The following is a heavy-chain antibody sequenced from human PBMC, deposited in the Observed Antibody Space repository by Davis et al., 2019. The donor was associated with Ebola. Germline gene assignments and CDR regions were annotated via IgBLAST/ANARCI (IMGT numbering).Heavy chain of an antibody. V-gene: IGHV3-7*01. Sequence: GGSLRLSCAASGFTFSSYWMSWVRQAPGKGLEWVANIKQDGSEKYYVDSVKGRFTISRDNAKNSLYLQMNSLRAEGTAVYYCAREGGDSYDSSGYYYVSAQYYFDYWGQGTLVTVSS. CDR1: GFTFSSYW. J-gene: IGHJ4*02. CDR2: IKQDGSEK. CDR3: AREGGDSYDSSGYYYVSAQYYFDY. D-gene: IGHD3-22*01.